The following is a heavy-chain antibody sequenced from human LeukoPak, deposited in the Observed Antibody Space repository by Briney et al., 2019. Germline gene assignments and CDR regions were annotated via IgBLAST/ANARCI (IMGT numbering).Heavy chain of an antibody. D-gene: IGHD3-22*01. CDR2: ISGSGGST. J-gene: IGHJ5*02. V-gene: IGHV3-23*01. CDR3: ANSVEYYYDSSGYLPRWFDP. CDR1: GFTFSSYA. Sequence: QPGASLRLSCAASGFTFSSYAMSWVRQAPGKGLGWVSAISGSGGSTYYADSVKGRFTISRDNSKNTLYLQMNSLRAEDTAVYYCANSVEYYYDSSGYLPRWFDPWGQGTLVTVSS.